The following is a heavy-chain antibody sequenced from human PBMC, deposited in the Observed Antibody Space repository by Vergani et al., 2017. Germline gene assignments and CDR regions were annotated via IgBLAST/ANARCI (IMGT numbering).Heavy chain of an antibody. CDR1: GDTLTELS. CDR2: FDPENGEN. Sequence: QVQLEQSGAEVKKPGASVKVSCKISGDTLTELSIHWLRQAPGKGLEWMAGFDPENGENIYAQKFQGRVTMTEDASTETAYMELSSLRSEDTAVYYCARKSIGDSSGYFDYWGQGTLVTVSS. D-gene: IGHD3-22*01. J-gene: IGHJ4*02. V-gene: IGHV1-24*01. CDR3: ARKSIGDSSGYFDY.